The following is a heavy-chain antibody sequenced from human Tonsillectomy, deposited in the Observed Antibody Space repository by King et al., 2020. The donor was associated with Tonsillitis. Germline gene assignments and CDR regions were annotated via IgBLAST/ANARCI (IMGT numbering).Heavy chain of an antibody. CDR3: ARLHMGFLGWVDP. V-gene: IGHV4-39*02. D-gene: IGHD3-3*01. CDR2: VYYSGRT. Sequence: QLQESGPGLVKPSETLSLTCGVSGGSIDSSTYYWGWIRQPPGKGMEWIGSVYYSGRTYYNPSLKSRVTISVDTSTNPFSLNLSSVTAADTAVYYCARLHMGFLGWVDPWGQGNLVTVSS. CDR1: GGSIDSSTYY. J-gene: IGHJ5*02.